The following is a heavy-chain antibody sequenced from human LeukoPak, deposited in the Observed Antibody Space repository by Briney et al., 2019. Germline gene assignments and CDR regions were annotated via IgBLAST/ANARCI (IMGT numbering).Heavy chain of an antibody. Sequence: GGSLRLSCAASGFTFSSYAMSWVRQAPGKGLEWVSGISGSGGSTYYADSVKGRFSISRDNSKNTLYLQMNSLRAEDTAVYYCAKDHPSKRGSYAGHWGQGTLVTVSS. J-gene: IGHJ4*02. V-gene: IGHV3-23*01. D-gene: IGHD1-26*01. CDR3: AKDHPSKRGSYAGH. CDR1: GFTFSSYA. CDR2: ISGSGGST.